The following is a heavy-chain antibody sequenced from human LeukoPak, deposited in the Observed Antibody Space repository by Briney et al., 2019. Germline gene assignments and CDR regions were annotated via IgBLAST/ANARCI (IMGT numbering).Heavy chain of an antibody. J-gene: IGHJ4*02. CDR2: ISYDGSNK. CDR1: GFTFSSYA. CDR3: ARAGDTMMRPDY. V-gene: IGHV3-30*04. Sequence: GGSLRLSCAASGFTFSSYAMHWVRQAPGKGLEWVAVISYDGSNKYYADSVKGQFTISRDNSKNTLYLQMNSLRAEDTAVYYCARAGDTMMRPDYWGQGTLVTVSS. D-gene: IGHD3-22*01.